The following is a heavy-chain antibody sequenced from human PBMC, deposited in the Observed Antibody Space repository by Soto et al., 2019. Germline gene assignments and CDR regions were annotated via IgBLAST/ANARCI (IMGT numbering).Heavy chain of an antibody. D-gene: IGHD3-10*01. Sequence: QVQLVESGGGVVQPGRSLRLSCAASGFTFSSYAMHWVRQAPGKGLEWVAVISYDGSNKYYADSVKGRFTISRDNSKNTLYLQMNSLRAEDTAVYYCAREEGYGSRSTPVYYYGMDVWGQRTTVTVSS. J-gene: IGHJ6*02. CDR3: AREEGYGSRSTPVYYYGMDV. CDR2: ISYDGSNK. V-gene: IGHV3-30-3*01. CDR1: GFTFSSYA.